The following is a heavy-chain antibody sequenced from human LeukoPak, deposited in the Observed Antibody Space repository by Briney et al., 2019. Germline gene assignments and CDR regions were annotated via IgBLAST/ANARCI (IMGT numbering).Heavy chain of an antibody. Sequence: SVKVSCKASGYTFSSYTMNWVRQAPGQGLEWMGGITPIFDTANYAPKLQGRLTITADGSTSTGYMELRSLRSDDTAVYFCARGPPPLYSGSYRPLDLWGQGTLVTVSS. V-gene: IGHV1-69*13. D-gene: IGHD1-26*01. J-gene: IGHJ5*02. CDR2: ITPIFDTA. CDR3: ARGPPPLYSGSYRPLDL. CDR1: GYTFSSYT.